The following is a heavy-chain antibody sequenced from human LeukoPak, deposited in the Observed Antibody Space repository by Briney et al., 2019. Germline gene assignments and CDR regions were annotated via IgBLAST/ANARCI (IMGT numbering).Heavy chain of an antibody. CDR2: LSGGGDSR. D-gene: IGHD2-21*02. Sequence: GGSLRLSCAASGFAFSNYAMSWVRQAPGKGLEWVSSLSGGGDSRYYADSVMGRFTISRDNSKNTLYLQMNSLRAEDTAVYYCARDRGDDYWGQGTLVTVSS. CDR1: GFAFSNYA. CDR3: ARDRGDDY. J-gene: IGHJ4*02. V-gene: IGHV3-23*01.